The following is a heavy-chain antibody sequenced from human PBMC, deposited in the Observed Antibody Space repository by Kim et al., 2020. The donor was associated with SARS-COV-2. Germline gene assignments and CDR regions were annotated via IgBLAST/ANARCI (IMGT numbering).Heavy chain of an antibody. CDR3: ARDYSTMVRGVISY. D-gene: IGHD3-10*01. Sequence: GGSLRLSCAASGFTFSTYSMNWVRQAPGKGLEWVSSISSSSSYIYYADSVKGRFTISRDNAKNSLYLQMNSLRAEDTAVYYCARDYSTMVRGVISYWGQGTLVTVSS. CDR2: ISSSSSYI. CDR1: GFTFSTYS. J-gene: IGHJ4*02. V-gene: IGHV3-21*01.